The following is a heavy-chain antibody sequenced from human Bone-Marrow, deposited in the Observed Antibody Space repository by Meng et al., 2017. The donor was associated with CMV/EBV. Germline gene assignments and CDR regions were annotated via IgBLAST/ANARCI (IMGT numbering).Heavy chain of an antibody. CDR2: ISSSGTSI. J-gene: IGHJ3*02. V-gene: IGHV3-21*01. CDR1: GFTFSRYT. CDR3: ARVRYSTSSGDAFDI. Sequence: GESLKISCAVSGFTFSRYTMVWVRQAPGKGLEWVSSISSSGTSIYYADSVKGRFTISRDNAKNSLYLQMNSLIAEDTAVYYCARVRYSTSSGDAFDIWGQGTIVTVSS. D-gene: IGHD6-6*01.